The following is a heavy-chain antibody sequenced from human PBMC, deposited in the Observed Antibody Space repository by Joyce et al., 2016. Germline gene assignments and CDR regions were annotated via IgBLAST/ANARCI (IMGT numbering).Heavy chain of an antibody. CDR3: ATLYGSGSYRAFDI. CDR1: GDNFSSYP. V-gene: IGHV1-69*01. D-gene: IGHD3-10*01. J-gene: IGHJ3*02. CDR2: SLPVFGPA. Sequence: VQLVQSGAEVKKPGSSVKVSCKASGDNFSSYPISWVRQAPGQGPEWMGGSLPVFGPAKYTQKFQGRVTITADESTSTAYMELTSLRYDDTAVYYCATLYGSGSYRAFDIWGQGTMVTVSS.